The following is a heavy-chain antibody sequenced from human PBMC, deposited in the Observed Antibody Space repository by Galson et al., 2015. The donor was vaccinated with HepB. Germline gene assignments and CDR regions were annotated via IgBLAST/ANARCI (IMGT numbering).Heavy chain of an antibody. CDR2: ITYDGSNK. J-gene: IGHJ4*02. CDR3: ARDNYDSSALDY. CDR1: GFTFSSYA. D-gene: IGHD3-22*01. V-gene: IGHV3-30*04. Sequence: SLRLSCAASGFTFSSYAMHWVRQAPGKGLEWVAVITYDGSNKYYADSVKGRFTISRDNSKNTLYLQMNSLRAEDTAVYYCARDNYDSSALDYWGQGTLVTASS.